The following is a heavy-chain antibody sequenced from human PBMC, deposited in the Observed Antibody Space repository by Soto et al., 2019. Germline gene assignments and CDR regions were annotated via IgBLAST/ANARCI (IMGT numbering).Heavy chain of an antibody. J-gene: IGHJ3*02. CDR2: IYSIGST. CDR3: ARGGSSDWQVALDM. CDR1: GGSISSYY. D-gene: IGHD6-19*01. V-gene: IGHV4-4*07. Sequence: TSARLCITWTVSGGSISSYYWSWIRQPPGKGLEWIGRIYSIGSTNYNPSLKSRVTMSVDMSKNQLSLTLSSVTAADTGVYYCARGGSSDWQVALDMWGQGTKVTVSS.